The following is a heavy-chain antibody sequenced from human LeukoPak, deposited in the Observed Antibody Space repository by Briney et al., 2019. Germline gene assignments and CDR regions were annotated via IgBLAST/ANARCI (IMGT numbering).Heavy chain of an antibody. J-gene: IGHJ3*02. V-gene: IGHV4-59*12. Sequence: SETLSLTCTVSGGSISSYYGSWIRQPPEKGLEWIGYMYYTGSTNYNPSLKSRVTISVDTSKNQFSLKLSSVTAADTAVYYCAREGSAIVRFLEWLPFDAFDIWGQGTMVTVSS. D-gene: IGHD3-3*01. CDR1: GGSISSYY. CDR2: MYYTGST. CDR3: AREGSAIVRFLEWLPFDAFDI.